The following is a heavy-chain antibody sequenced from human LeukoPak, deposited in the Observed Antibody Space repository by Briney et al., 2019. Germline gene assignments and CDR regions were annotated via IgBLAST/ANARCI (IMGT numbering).Heavy chain of an antibody. V-gene: IGHV3-23*01. CDR1: GFTVSSNY. CDR2: ISGSGGST. CDR3: AKGLVVVAATPVDY. Sequence: RTGGSLRLSCAASGFTVSSNYMSWVRRAPGKGLEWVSAISGSGGSTYYADSVKGRFTISRDNSKNTLYLQMNSLRAEDTAVYYCAKGLVVVAATPVDYWGQGTLVTVSS. D-gene: IGHD2-15*01. J-gene: IGHJ4*02.